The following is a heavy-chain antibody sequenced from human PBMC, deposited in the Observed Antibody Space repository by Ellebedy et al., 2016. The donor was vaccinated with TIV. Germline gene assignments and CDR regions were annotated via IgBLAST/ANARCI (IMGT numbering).Heavy chain of an antibody. Sequence: GGSLRLSCAASGFTVSSNYMNWVRQAPGKGLEWVSAITGSGVGTYYADSVKGRFIISRDNSKNTLYLQMNSLRAEDTAVYYCAKRPQPGSSVAGTFDYWGQGTLVTVSS. D-gene: IGHD6-19*01. J-gene: IGHJ4*02. CDR2: ITGSGVGT. CDR3: AKRPQPGSSVAGTFDY. V-gene: IGHV3-23*01. CDR1: GFTVSSNY.